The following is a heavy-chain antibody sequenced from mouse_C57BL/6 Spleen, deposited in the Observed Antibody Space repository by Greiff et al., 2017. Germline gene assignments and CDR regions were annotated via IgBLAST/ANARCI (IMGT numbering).Heavy chain of an antibody. Sequence: FQLQQPGAELVMPGASVKLSCKASGYTFTSYWMHWVKQRPGQGLEWIGEIDPSDSYTNYNQKFKGKSTLTVDKSSSTAYMQLSSLTSEDSAVYYCARGKYYDYAWFAYWGQGTLVTVSA. CDR1: GYTFTSYW. D-gene: IGHD2-4*01. CDR3: ARGKYYDYAWFAY. V-gene: IGHV1-69*01. CDR2: IDPSDSYT. J-gene: IGHJ3*01.